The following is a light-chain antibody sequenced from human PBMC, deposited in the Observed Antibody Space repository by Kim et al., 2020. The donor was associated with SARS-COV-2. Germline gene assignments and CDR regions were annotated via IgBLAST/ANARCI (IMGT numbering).Light chain of an antibody. CDR3: QQYGSSPT. J-gene: IGKJ4*01. CDR1: QSVISSY. CDR2: DAS. Sequence: LSPGERSTLSCGASQSVISSYLAWYQQNPGLAPRLLIYDASSRATGIPDRFSGSGSGTDFTLTISRLEPEDFAVYYCQQYGSSPTFGGGTKVDIK. V-gene: IGKV3D-20*01.